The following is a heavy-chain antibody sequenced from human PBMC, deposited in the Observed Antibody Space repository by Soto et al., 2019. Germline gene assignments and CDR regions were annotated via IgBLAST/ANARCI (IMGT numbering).Heavy chain of an antibody. V-gene: IGHV3-48*02. CDR3: VREGRVFYGMDV. CDR2: ISDSGTTI. CDR1: GFTFSSYS. Sequence: EVQLVESGGGLVQPGGSLRLSCAASGFTFSSYSMNWVRQAPGKGLEWVSYISDSGTTIYYADSVKGRFTISRDNAKNSLYLQMNSLRDEDTAVYYSVREGRVFYGMDVWGQGTTVTVSS. J-gene: IGHJ6*02.